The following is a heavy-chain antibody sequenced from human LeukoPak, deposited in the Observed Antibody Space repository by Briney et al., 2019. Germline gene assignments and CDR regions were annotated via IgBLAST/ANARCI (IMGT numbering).Heavy chain of an antibody. CDR2: ICVSGGST. Sequence: PVGSLRLSSAHSGFTFSTYTMSWVPPAPGKRREWVSAICVSGGSTYYAESVKGRYTISRDNSKNTLYLQMNSLRAEDTAIYYCAKTDIVATGPRRSCVFGYWGPGTLVTVSS. CDR1: GFTFSTYT. CDR3: AKTDIVATGPRRSCVFGY. V-gene: IGHV3-23*01. J-gene: IGHJ4*02. D-gene: IGHD6-13*01.